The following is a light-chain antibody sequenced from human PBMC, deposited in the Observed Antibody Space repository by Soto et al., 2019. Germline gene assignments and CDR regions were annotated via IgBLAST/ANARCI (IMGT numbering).Light chain of an antibody. Sequence: DIQMTQSPSTLSASVGDTVSITCRASQSIGTWLAWFQHKPGKAPKLVIYGASGLESGVPPRFSGSGSGTEFTLTIDSLQPDDFATYYCQHYFGYLWTFGQGTKVEIK. V-gene: IGKV1-5*03. CDR1: QSIGTW. CDR2: GAS. CDR3: QHYFGYLWT. J-gene: IGKJ1*01.